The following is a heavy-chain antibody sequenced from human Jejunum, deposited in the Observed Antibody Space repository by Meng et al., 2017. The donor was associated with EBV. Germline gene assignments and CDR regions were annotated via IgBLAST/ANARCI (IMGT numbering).Heavy chain of an antibody. D-gene: IGHD1-26*01. Sequence: QLQLQDSGPGPVKPSETLSLTFTVSGGSISSSSYYWGWIRQPPGKGLEWIGTYYNSGSTYYNPSLKSRVTISVDTSKNQFSLKLISVTAADTAAYYCARQGPSGRTFDYWGQGTLVTVSS. CDR3: ARQGPSGRTFDY. CDR2: YYNSGST. CDR1: GGSISSSSYY. J-gene: IGHJ4*02. V-gene: IGHV4-39*01.